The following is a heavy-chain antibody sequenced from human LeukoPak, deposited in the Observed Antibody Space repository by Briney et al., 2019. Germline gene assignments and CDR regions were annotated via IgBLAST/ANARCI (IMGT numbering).Heavy chain of an antibody. CDR1: GYTFTAYY. J-gene: IGHJ5*02. D-gene: IGHD6-13*01. CDR3: ARDDTSGKQQPKNWFDP. Sequence: ASVTVSCKASGYTFTAYYMHWVRQAPGQGLEWMGWINPNSGGTNYAQKFQGRVAMTRDTSISTAYMELSSLRSDDTAVYYCARDDTSGKQQPKNWFDPWGQGTLVTVSS. V-gene: IGHV1-2*02. CDR2: INPNSGGT.